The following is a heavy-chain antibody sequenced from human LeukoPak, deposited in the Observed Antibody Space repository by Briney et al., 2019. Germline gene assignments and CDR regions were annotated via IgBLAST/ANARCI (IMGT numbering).Heavy chain of an antibody. D-gene: IGHD5-24*01. Sequence: GGSLRLSCAASGFTFEDYAMHWVRQAPGKGLEWVSGISWNSGSIGYADSVKGRFTISRDNAKNSLYLQMNSLRAEDMALYYCAKGSTKAYYYSMVVWGKGTTVTVSS. J-gene: IGHJ6*03. V-gene: IGHV3-9*03. CDR1: GFTFEDYA. CDR2: ISWNSGSI. CDR3: AKGSTKAYYYSMVV.